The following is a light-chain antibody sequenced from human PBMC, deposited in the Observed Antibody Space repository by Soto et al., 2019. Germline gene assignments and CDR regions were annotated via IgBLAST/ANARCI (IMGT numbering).Light chain of an antibody. Sequence: QSALAQPASGTGSPGQTISISCTGTSSDVGGYNAVSWYQHHPGKAPKRRIYEVTHRPAGVSGRFSASKSGNTASLTITGLQAEDEADYYCNTFRVNRLYVFGTGTKVTAL. CDR1: SSDVGGYNA. CDR3: NTFRVNRLYV. J-gene: IGLJ1*01. V-gene: IGLV2-14*01. CDR2: EVT.